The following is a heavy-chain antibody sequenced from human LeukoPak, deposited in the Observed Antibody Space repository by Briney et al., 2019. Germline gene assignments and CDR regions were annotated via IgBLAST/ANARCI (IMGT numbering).Heavy chain of an antibody. CDR3: ARVSGSYFSYYFDY. CDR1: GGSVSSGSYY. D-gene: IGHD1-26*01. V-gene: IGHV4-61*01. Sequence: SETLSLTCTVSGGSVSSGSYYWSWIRQPPGKGLEWIGYIYYSGSTNYNPSLKSRVTISVDTSKNQFSLKLSSVTAADTAVYYCARVSGSYFSYYFDYWGQGTLVTVSS. J-gene: IGHJ4*02. CDR2: IYYSGST.